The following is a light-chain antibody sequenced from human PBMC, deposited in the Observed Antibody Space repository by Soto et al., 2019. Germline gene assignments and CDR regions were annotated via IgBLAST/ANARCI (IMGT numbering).Light chain of an antibody. V-gene: IGLV1-44*01. CDR3: AAWDDSLNGRVV. Sequence: QPVLTQPSSASGTPGQRVTISCSGSSSNIGSNTVNWYKQLPGTAPKLLIYSNNQRPSRVPDRFSGSKSGTSASLAISGLQSEDEADYYCAAWDDSLNGRVVFGGGTKLTVL. CDR2: SNN. J-gene: IGLJ2*01. CDR1: SSNIGSNT.